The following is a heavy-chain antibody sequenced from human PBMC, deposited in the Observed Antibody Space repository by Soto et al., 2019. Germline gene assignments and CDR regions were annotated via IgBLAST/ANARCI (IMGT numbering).Heavy chain of an antibody. D-gene: IGHD6-25*01. Sequence: EVQLVESGGGLVKPGGSLRLSCAASGFTFSSYSMNWVRQAPGKWLEWVSSISSSSSYIYYADSVKGRFTISGDNAKNSLYLQMNSLRAEDTAVYYCARMGSQRYYYYGMDVWGQGTTVTVSS. CDR1: GFTFSSYS. CDR2: ISSSSSYI. V-gene: IGHV3-21*01. CDR3: ARMGSQRYYYYGMDV. J-gene: IGHJ6*02.